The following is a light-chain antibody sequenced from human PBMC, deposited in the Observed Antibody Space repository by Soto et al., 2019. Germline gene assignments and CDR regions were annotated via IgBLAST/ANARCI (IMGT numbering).Light chain of an antibody. J-gene: IGLJ2*01. CDR2: DVS. CDR3: SSHTSNRLLV. Sequence: QSALTQPASVSGSAGESITISCTGTSSDVGAYNSVSWYQQHPGKAPKLMIYDVSHRPSGVSDRFSGSKSGNTAALTISGLQAEDEADYYCSSHTSNRLLVFRGGIKVTVL. V-gene: IGLV2-14*01. CDR1: SSDVGAYNS.